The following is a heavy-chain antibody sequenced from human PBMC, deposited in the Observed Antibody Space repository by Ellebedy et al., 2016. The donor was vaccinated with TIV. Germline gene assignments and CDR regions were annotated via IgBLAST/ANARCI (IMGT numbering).Heavy chain of an antibody. CDR1: GGTFSSYA. CDR3: ARSNNCSSTSCYARYYYYGMDV. Sequence: AASVKVSCKASGGTFSSYAISWVRQAPGQGLEWMGGIIPIFGTANYAQKFQGRVTMTEDTSTDTAYMELSSLRSEDTAVYYCARSNNCSSTSCYARYYYYGMDVWGQGTTVTVSS. CDR2: IIPIFGTA. J-gene: IGHJ6*02. D-gene: IGHD2-2*01. V-gene: IGHV1-69*06.